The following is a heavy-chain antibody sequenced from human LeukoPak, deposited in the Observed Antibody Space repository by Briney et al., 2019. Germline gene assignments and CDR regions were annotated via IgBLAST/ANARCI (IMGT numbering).Heavy chain of an antibody. J-gene: IGHJ6*03. Sequence: SETLSLTCAVYGGSFSGYYWSWIRQPPGKGLEWIGEINHSGSTNYNPSLKSRVTISVDSSKNQFSLKLSSVTAADTAVYYCASTEWGGYYYYYMDVWGKGTTVTVSS. V-gene: IGHV4-34*01. CDR1: GGSFSGYY. CDR2: INHSGST. CDR3: ASTEWGGYYYYYMDV. D-gene: IGHD3-16*01.